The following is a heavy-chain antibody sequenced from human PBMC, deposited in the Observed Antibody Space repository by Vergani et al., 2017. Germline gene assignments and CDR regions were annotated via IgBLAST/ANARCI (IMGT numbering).Heavy chain of an antibody. CDR1: GFTFSTYA. D-gene: IGHD3-10*01. CDR2: ISGGGGGT. J-gene: IGHJ4*02. Sequence: EVQLLESGGGLVQPGGSLRLSCAASGFTFSTYAMSWVRQAPGKGLEWVSAISGGGGGTYYADSVKGRFTISRDNSRNTLYLQMNSLRAEDTAVYYCAKVGGMYGSGSYLPPYFDYWGQGTLVTVSS. V-gene: IGHV3-23*01. CDR3: AKVGGMYGSGSYLPPYFDY.